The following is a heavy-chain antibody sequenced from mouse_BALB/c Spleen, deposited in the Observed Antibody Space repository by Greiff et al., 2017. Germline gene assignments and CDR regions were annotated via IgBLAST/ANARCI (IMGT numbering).Heavy chain of an antibody. V-gene: IGHV5-6-4*01. CDR3: TRDRGGSSGYVLAY. CDR1: GFTFSSYT. CDR2: ISSGGSYT. D-gene: IGHD3-1*01. J-gene: IGHJ3*01. Sequence: EVKLMESGGGLVKPGGSLKLSCAASGFTFSSYTMSWVRQTPEKRLEWVATISSGGSYTYYPDSVKGRFTISRDNAKNTLYLQMSSLKSEDTAMYYCTRDRGGSSGYVLAYWGQGTLVTVSA.